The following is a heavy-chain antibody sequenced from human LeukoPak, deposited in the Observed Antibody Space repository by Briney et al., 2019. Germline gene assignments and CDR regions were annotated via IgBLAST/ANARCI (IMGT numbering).Heavy chain of an antibody. V-gene: IGHV4-59*10. J-gene: IGHJ4*02. CDR1: GGSFSGYY. Sequence: SETLSLTCAVYGGSFSGYYWSWIRQPAGKGLEWIGRIYTSGSTNYNPSLKSRVTISVDTSKNQFSLKLSSVTAADTAVYYCARKSGYYPHFDFWGQGTLVTVSS. CDR3: ARKSGYYPHFDF. CDR2: IYTSGST. D-gene: IGHD3-22*01.